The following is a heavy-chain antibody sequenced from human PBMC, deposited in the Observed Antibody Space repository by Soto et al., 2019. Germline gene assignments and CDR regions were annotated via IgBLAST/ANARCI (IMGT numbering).Heavy chain of an antibody. V-gene: IGHV3-23*01. CDR2: ISATGGST. J-gene: IGHJ4*02. CDR3: AKDRLAGNFDY. Sequence: AGGSLRLSCAASGCTFNNYAMNWVRQAPGKGLEWVATISATGGSTYYADSVKGRFTISRDNSKNTLYLQMNGLRVEDTAVYYCAKDRLAGNFDYWGQGTQVTVSS. CDR1: GCTFNNYA.